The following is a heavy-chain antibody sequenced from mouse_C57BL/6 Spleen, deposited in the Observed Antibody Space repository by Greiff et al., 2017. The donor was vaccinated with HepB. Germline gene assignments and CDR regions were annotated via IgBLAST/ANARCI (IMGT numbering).Heavy chain of an antibody. D-gene: IGHD1-1*01. J-gene: IGHJ2*01. CDR3: ARYVTTVVAEGYFDY. Sequence: EVQLQQSGPELVKPGASVKISCKASGYTFTDYYMNWVKQSHGKSLEWIGDINPNNGGTSYNQKFKGKATLTVDKSSSTAYMELRSLTSEDSAVYYCARYVTTVVAEGYFDYWGQGTTLTVSS. CDR1: GYTFTDYY. V-gene: IGHV1-26*01. CDR2: INPNNGGT.